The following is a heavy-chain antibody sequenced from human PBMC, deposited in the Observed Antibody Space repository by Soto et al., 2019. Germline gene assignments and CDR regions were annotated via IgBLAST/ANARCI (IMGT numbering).Heavy chain of an antibody. CDR1: GFTFSSYA. D-gene: IGHD3-3*01. J-gene: IGHJ6*02. Sequence: QVQLVESGGGVVQPGRSLRVSCAASGFTFSSYAMHWVRQAPGKGLEWVAVISYDGSNKYYADSVKGRFTISRDNSKNTLYLQMNSLRAEDTAVYYCARDEIRFSWAYGMDVWGQGTTVTVSS. CDR2: ISYDGSNK. V-gene: IGHV3-30-3*01. CDR3: ARDEIRFSWAYGMDV.